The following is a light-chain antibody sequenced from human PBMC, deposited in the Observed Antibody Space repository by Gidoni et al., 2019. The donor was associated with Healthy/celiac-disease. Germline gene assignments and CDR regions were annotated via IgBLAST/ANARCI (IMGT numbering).Light chain of an antibody. CDR3: QQYNNWPPN. J-gene: IGKJ4*01. CDR1: QSVSSN. Sequence: EIVMTQSPATLSVSPGERATLSCRASQSVSSNLAWYQQKPGQAPRLLIYGASTRATGIPARFSGSGSGTEFTLTISILQSEDFAVYYCQQYNNWPPNFGGXTKVEIK. CDR2: GAS. V-gene: IGKV3-15*01.